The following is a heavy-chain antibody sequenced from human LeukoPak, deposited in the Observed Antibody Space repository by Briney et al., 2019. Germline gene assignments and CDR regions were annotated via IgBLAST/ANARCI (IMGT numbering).Heavy chain of an antibody. CDR2: IYYSGST. V-gene: IGHV4-59*08. CDR3: ARRGYYYGSGSPFDP. CDR1: GGSISSYY. J-gene: IGHJ5*02. D-gene: IGHD3-10*01. Sequence: PSETLSLTCTVSGGSISSYYWSWIRQPPGKGLEWIGYIYYSGSTNYNPSLKSRVTISVDTSKNQFSLKLTSVTAADTALYYCARRGYYYGSGSPFDPWGQGTLVTVSS.